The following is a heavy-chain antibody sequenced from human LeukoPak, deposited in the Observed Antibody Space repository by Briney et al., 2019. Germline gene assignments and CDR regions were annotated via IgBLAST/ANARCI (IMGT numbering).Heavy chain of an antibody. Sequence: GRSLRLSCAASGFTFSSYGMHWVRQAPGKGLEWVSVLYSGGSTYYADSVKGRFTISRDNSKNTLYLQMISLRAEDTAVYFCARDIVGVDTPTATWGQGTLVTVSS. CDR2: LYSGGST. J-gene: IGHJ5*02. D-gene: IGHD5-18*01. CDR3: ARDIVGVDTPTAT. V-gene: IGHV3-66*01. CDR1: GFTFSSYG.